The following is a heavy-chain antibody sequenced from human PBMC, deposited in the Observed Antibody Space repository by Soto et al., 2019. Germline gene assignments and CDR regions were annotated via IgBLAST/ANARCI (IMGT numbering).Heavy chain of an antibody. Sequence: SETLSLTCTVSGGSVSSSSYYWGWVRQPPGKGLEWIGSVYYSGSTYYNPSLESLVTISVDKSKNQFSLKLMPLSAADTAVYYCGGLEGLATISYYFEYRGQGALVTVSS. J-gene: IGHJ4*02. CDR2: VYYSGST. D-gene: IGHD3-9*01. CDR3: GGLEGLATISYYFEY. CDR1: GGSVSSSSYY. V-gene: IGHV4-39*01.